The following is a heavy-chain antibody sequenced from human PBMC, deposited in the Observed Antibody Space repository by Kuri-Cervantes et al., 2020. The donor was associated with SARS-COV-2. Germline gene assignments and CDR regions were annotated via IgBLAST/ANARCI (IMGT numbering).Heavy chain of an antibody. CDR2: IYHSGST. CDR1: GYSISSGYY. J-gene: IGHJ4*02. Sequence: SETLSLTCAVSGYSISSGYYWGWIRQPPGKGLEWIGSIYHSGSTHYKPSLKSRVTLSVDTSKNQFSLKLSSVTAADTAVYYCVRHSRLVDFDYWGQGTLVTVSS. CDR3: VRHSRLVDFDY. D-gene: IGHD6-19*01. V-gene: IGHV4-38-2*01.